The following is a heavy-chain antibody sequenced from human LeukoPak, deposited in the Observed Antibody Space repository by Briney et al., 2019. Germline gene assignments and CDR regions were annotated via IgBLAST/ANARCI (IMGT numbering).Heavy chain of an antibody. D-gene: IGHD2-2*01. CDR1: GGSISSRGYY. CDR2: IYYSGST. Sequence: TLSLTCTVSGGSISSRGYYWSWIRQHPGKGLEWIGYIYYSGSTYYNPSLKSRLTISVDTSKNQFSLKLNSVTAADTAVYYCARASCSGTTCYDYWGQGTLVTVSS. CDR3: ARASCSGTTCYDY. V-gene: IGHV4-31*03. J-gene: IGHJ4*02.